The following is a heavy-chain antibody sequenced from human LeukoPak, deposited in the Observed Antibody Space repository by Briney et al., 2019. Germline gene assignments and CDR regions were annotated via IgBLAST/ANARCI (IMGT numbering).Heavy chain of an antibody. J-gene: IGHJ4*01. CDR3: VRDFREYDH. V-gene: IGHV3-74*01. CDR1: GVIFKEYC. CDR2: ICPGGTVR. D-gene: IGHD2/OR15-2a*01. Sequence: PGGSLRLSCAASGVIFKEYCMHCVRQTPGQGPEWVSRICPGGTVRNYADSVKGRFTASRDDAKNTVYLQMDSLRAEDTAVYYCVRDFREYDHWGQGTLVTVSS.